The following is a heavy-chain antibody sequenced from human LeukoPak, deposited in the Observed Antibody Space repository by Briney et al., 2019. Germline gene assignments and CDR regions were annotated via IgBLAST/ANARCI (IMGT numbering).Heavy chain of an antibody. CDR1: GGSISSYY. Sequence: SETLSLTCTVSGGSISSYYWGWIRQPPGKGLEWIGSIYYSGSTYYNPSLKSRVTISVDTSKNQFSLKLSSVTAADTAVYYCAREDAGQQLPLGYFDYWGQGTLVTVSS. D-gene: IGHD6-13*01. CDR3: AREDAGQQLPLGYFDY. J-gene: IGHJ4*02. V-gene: IGHV4-39*07. CDR2: IYYSGST.